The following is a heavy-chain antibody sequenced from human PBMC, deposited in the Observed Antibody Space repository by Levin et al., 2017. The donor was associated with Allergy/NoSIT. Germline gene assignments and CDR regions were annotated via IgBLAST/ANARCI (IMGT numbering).Heavy chain of an antibody. V-gene: IGHV3-11*05. J-gene: IGHJ6*03. CDR3: ARDRGIHWFGEYYMDG. Sequence: GGSLRLSCAASGFTFSDDYMSWIRQAPGKGLEWVSYISSSSSYTKYADSVKGRFTISRDNAKNSLNLQMNSLRAEDAAVYYCARDRGIHWFGEYYMDGWGKGTTVTVSS. D-gene: IGHD3-10*01. CDR2: ISSSSSYT. CDR1: GFTFSDDY.